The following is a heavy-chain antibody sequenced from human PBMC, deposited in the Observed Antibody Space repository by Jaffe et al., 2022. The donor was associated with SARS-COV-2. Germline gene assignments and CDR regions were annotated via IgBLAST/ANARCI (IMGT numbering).Heavy chain of an antibody. CDR2: IYYTGTT. V-gene: IGHV4-31*03. CDR1: GGSISSSGYF. J-gene: IGHJ6*02. CDR3: ARCRAGYNGHGMGV. Sequence: QVQLRESGPGPVKPSQTLSLTCTVSGGSISSSGYFWSWVRQYPGKGLEWVGYIYYTGTTYYNPSLKSRLTISLDTSKNQFSLKLNSVTAADTAVYYCARCRAGYNGHGMGVWGQGTTVTVSS. D-gene: IGHD6-25*01.